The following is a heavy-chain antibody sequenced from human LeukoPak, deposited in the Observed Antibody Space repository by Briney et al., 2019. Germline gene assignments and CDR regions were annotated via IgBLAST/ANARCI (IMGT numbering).Heavy chain of an antibody. V-gene: IGHV1-69*05. CDR2: IIPIFGTA. Sequence: SVKVSCKASGGTFISYAISWVRQAPGQGLEWMGRIIPIFGTANYAQEFQGRVTITTDESTSTAYMELSSLRSEDTAVYYCARGKGYCSGGSCYRPYYFDYWGQGTLVTVSS. J-gene: IGHJ4*02. CDR3: ARGKGYCSGGSCYRPYYFDY. D-gene: IGHD2-15*01. CDR1: GGTFISYA.